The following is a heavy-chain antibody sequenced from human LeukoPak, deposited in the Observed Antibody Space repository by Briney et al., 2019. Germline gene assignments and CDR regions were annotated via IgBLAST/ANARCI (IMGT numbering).Heavy chain of an antibody. CDR2: VSSYNDNT. D-gene: IGHD4-17*01. CDR1: GYIFTSYG. J-gene: IGHJ4*02. V-gene: IGHV1-18*01. CDR3: ARDPGAYGDGCDY. Sequence: ASLKVSCKTSGYIFTSYGISWVRQAPGQGPEWMGWVSSYNDNTNYAQKFQGRVSMTTDTSTSTAYMELRSLRSDDKAMYYCARDPGAYGDGCDYWGQGTLVTVSS.